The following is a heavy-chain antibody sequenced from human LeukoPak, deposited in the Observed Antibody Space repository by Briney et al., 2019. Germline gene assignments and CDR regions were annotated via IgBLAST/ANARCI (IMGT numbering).Heavy chain of an antibody. Sequence: PSETLSLTCGVSGGSISSSSYYWGWIRQHPGKGLEWIGYIYYTGSTYYNPSLKSRLSISLDTPNNQFSLKLNSVTAADTAVYYCAREGGTVYYFDYWGQGTLVTVSS. CDR1: GGSISSSSYY. J-gene: IGHJ4*02. CDR2: IYYTGST. CDR3: AREGGTVYYFDY. V-gene: IGHV4-31*11. D-gene: IGHD1-1*01.